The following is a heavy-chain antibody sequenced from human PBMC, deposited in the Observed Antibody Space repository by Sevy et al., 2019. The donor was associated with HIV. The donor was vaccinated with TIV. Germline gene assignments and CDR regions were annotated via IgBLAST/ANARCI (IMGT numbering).Heavy chain of an antibody. Sequence: ASVKVSCKASGGTFSTSPINWVRQAPGQGLEWMGGIIPLFGTTKYAQKFQSRVRIIADESTSTAFLEMNNLRSEDTAVYYCARTDYYDSSGYFYFDYWGQGTLVTVSS. CDR3: ARTDYYDSSGYFYFDY. V-gene: IGHV1-69*13. J-gene: IGHJ4*02. D-gene: IGHD3-22*01. CDR2: IIPLFGTT. CDR1: GGTFSTSP.